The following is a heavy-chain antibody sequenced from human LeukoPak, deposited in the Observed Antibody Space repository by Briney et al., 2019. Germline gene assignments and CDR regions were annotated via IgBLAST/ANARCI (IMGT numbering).Heavy chain of an antibody. CDR2: IYHSGST. Sequence: PSETLSLTCTVSGGSISTYYWNWIRQPPGKGLEWIGYIYHSGSTNYNPSLQNRVTILVDTSKNQFSLNLNSVTAADTAVYYCARGGAARRHFQNWGQGTLVTVSS. CDR1: GGSISTYY. V-gene: IGHV4-59*01. CDR3: ARGGAARRHFQN. D-gene: IGHD6-6*01. J-gene: IGHJ1*01.